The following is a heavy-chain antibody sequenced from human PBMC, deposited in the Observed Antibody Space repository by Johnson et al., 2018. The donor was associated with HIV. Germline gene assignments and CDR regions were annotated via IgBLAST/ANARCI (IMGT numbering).Heavy chain of an antibody. D-gene: IGHD3-22*01. V-gene: IGHV3-64*01. CDR1: GFTFSSYA. Sequence: VQLVESGGGLVQPGGSLRLSCAASGFTFSSYAMHWVRQAPGKGLVYVSAISSNGGSTYYANSVKARFTISRDNAKNSLYLQMNSLRAEDTAVYYCARAISGLGRYDAFDIWGQGTMVTVSS. CDR2: ISSNGGST. CDR3: ARAISGLGRYDAFDI. J-gene: IGHJ3*02.